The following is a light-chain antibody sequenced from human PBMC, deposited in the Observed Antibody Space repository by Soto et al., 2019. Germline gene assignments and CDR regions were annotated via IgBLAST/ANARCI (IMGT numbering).Light chain of an antibody. CDR2: GAS. Sequence: EIVLTQSPGTLSLFPGERATLSCRASQSLRTRYLAWYQQKPGQAPRLLIYGASSRATGIPDRFSGSGSGTDFTLTISRLEPEDFAVYSCQQYGSSPTFGQGTRLEIK. CDR3: QQYGSSPT. CDR1: QSLRTRY. V-gene: IGKV3-20*01. J-gene: IGKJ5*01.